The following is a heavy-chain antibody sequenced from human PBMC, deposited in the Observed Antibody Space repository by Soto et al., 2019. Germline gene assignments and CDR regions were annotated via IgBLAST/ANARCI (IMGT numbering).Heavy chain of an antibody. D-gene: IGHD2-2*01. Sequence: EVQLLESGGGLVQPGGSLRLSCAASGFTFSSYAMSWVRQAPGKGLEWVSAISGSGGSTYYADSVKGRFTISRDNSKNTLYLQMNSLRADDTAVYYCAKGVYCSSTSCFPDYMDVWGKGTTVTVSS. CDR2: ISGSGGST. CDR3: AKGVYCSSTSCFPDYMDV. J-gene: IGHJ6*03. CDR1: GFTFSSYA. V-gene: IGHV3-23*01.